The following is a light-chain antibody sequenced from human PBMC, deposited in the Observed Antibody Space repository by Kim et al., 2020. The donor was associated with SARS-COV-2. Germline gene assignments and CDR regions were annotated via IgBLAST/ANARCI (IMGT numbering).Light chain of an antibody. CDR3: NSRDSSGNHLRV. V-gene: IGLV3-19*01. CDR1: SLRSDY. J-gene: IGLJ3*02. CDR2: GKN. Sequence: SSELTQDPAVSVALGQTVRITCQGDSLRSDYASWYQQKPGQAPVLVIYGKNNRPSGIPDRFSGSSSGNTASLTITGAQAEDEADYYCNSRDSSGNHLRVF.